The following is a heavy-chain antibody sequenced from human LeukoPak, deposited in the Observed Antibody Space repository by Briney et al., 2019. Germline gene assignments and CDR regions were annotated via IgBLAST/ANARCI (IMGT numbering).Heavy chain of an antibody. CDR3: ARGRRGTHDYGDPNPWDY. Sequence: ASVKVSCKASGYTFTSYGISWVRQAPGQGLEWMGWISAYNGNTNYAQKLQGRVTMTTDTSTSTAYMELRSLRSDGTAVYYCARGRRGTHDYGDPNPWDYWGQGTLVTVSS. V-gene: IGHV1-18*01. J-gene: IGHJ4*02. CDR2: ISAYNGNT. CDR1: GYTFTSYG. D-gene: IGHD4-17*01.